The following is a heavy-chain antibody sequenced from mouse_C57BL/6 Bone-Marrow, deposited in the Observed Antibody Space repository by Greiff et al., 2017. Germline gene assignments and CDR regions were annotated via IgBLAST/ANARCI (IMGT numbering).Heavy chain of an antibody. D-gene: IGHD2-3*01. V-gene: IGHV3-6*01. CDR2: ISYDGSN. CDR1: GYSITSGYY. J-gene: IGHJ4*01. Sequence: DVQLQESGPGLVKPSQSLSLTCSVTGYSITSGYYWNWIRQFPGNKLEWMGYISYDGSNNYNPSLKNRISITRDTSKNQFFLKLNSVTTEDTATYYCARWLLHAMDDGGQGTSVTVSS. CDR3: ARWLLHAMDD.